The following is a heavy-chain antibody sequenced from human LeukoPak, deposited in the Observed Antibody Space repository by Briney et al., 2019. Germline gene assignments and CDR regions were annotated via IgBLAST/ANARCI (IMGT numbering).Heavy chain of an antibody. V-gene: IGHV1-2*02. CDR3: ARGLRVAPITPLSY. CDR2: INPNSGGT. J-gene: IGHJ4*02. Sequence: ALVKVSCKASGYPFSGFFIHWVRQAPGQGLEWMGWINPNSGGTNYAQKFQGRVTMTRDTSISTAYMELSRLRSDDTAVYYCARGLRVAPITPLSYWGQGTLVTVSS. CDR1: GYPFSGFF. D-gene: IGHD1-14*01.